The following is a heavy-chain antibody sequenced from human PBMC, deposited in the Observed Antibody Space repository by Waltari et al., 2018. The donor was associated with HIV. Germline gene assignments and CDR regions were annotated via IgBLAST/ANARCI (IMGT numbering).Heavy chain of an antibody. D-gene: IGHD3-22*01. CDR2: IWPYDGNT. CDR1: GYALSSYG. Sequence: VPLMQSGPEMRTPGDSVTNSCRAPGYALSSYGITWVRPAPGQGFGWVGWIWPYDGNTDVEGRFKDRVRLTRDPSTTPVSLEVRSLRVDDTATYYCARGGGSWLQETHYYKGLDVWGLGTSVTVSS. CDR3: ARGGGSWLQETHYYKGLDV. J-gene: IGHJ6*02. V-gene: IGHV1-18*01.